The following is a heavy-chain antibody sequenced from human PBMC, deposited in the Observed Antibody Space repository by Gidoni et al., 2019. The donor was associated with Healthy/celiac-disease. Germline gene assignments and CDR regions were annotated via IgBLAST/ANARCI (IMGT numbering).Heavy chain of an antibody. CDR2: ISGSGGST. Sequence: EVQLLESGGGLIHPGGSLRLSCAASGFTFSNYGMTWVRQPPGKGLEWVSAISGSGGSTYYADSVKGRFTIFRDNSKNTLYLQMNSLKVEDTAVYYCARQVSFDYWGQGALVTVSS. D-gene: IGHD2-8*01. J-gene: IGHJ4*02. CDR3: ARQVSFDY. CDR1: GFTFSNYG. V-gene: IGHV3-23*01.